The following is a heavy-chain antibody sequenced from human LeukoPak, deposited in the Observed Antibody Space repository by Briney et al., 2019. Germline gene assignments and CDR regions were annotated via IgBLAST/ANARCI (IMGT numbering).Heavy chain of an antibody. CDR2: IRTYNGNT. J-gene: IGHJ6*04. D-gene: IGHD3-9*01. Sequence: ASVKLSCKASGYTFTSYGINWVRQPPGQGLEWMGWIRTYNGNTNYAQKLQGRVTVTTDTSTSTAYMELRSLRSDDTAVYYCARVNYDILTGPSSYYYYYGMDVWGKGTTVSVSS. CDR1: GYTFTSYG. V-gene: IGHV1-18*04. CDR3: ARVNYDILTGPSSYYYYYGMDV.